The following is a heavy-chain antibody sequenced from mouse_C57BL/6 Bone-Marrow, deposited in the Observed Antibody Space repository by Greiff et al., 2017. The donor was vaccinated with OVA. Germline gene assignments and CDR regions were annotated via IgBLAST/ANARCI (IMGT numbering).Heavy chain of an antibody. V-gene: IGHV1-26*01. D-gene: IGHD4-1*01. Sequence: EVKLQQSGPELVKPGASVKISCKASGYTFTDYYMNWVKQSHGKSLEWIGDINPNNGGTSYNQKFKGKATLTVDKSSSTAYMELRSLTSEDSAVYYCARGPYWDLDYWGQGTTLTVSS. J-gene: IGHJ2*01. CDR3: ARGPYWDLDY. CDR1: GYTFTDYY. CDR2: INPNNGGT.